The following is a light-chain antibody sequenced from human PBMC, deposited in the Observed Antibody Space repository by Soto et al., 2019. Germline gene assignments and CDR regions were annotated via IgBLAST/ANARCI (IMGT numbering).Light chain of an antibody. Sequence: EIVLTQSLATLSLSPGERATLSCRASQSVGSYLAWYQHKPGQAPRLLIYGASNRATDIPGRFSGRGSGTDFTLTISSLESGDSGDDYCQQRNKSPRTFGQGTKVEIK. J-gene: IGKJ2*01. CDR3: QQRNKSPRT. CDR1: QSVGSY. V-gene: IGKV3-11*01. CDR2: GAS.